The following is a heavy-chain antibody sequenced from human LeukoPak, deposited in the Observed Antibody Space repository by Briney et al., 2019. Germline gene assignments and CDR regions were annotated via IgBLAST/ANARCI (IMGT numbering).Heavy chain of an antibody. CDR3: ARADNHYDFWSGYYFY. CDR2: INPNSGGT. J-gene: IGHJ4*02. Sequence: ASVKVSCKASGYTFTGYYMHWVRQAPGQGLEWMGWINPNSGGTNYAQKLQGWVTMTRDTSISTAYMELSRLRSDDTAVYYCARADNHYDFWSGYYFYWGQGTLVTVSS. CDR1: GYTFTGYY. V-gene: IGHV1-2*04. D-gene: IGHD3-3*01.